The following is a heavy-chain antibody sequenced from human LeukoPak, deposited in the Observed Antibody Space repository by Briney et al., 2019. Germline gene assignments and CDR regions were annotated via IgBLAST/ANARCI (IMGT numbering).Heavy chain of an antibody. J-gene: IGHJ5*02. CDR2: IIPIFGTA. V-gene: IGHV1-69*05. CDR3: ARVRDYYDSGGPHRPNWFDP. D-gene: IGHD3-22*01. Sequence: SVKVSCTASGGTFSSYAISWVRQAPGQGLEWMGGIIPIFGTANYAQKFQGRVTITTDESTSTAYMELSSLRSEDTAVYYCARVRDYYDSGGPHRPNWFDPWGQGTLVTVPS. CDR1: GGTFSSYA.